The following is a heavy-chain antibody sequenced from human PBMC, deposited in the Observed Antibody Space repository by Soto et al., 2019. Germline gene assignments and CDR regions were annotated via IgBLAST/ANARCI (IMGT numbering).Heavy chain of an antibody. Sequence: EVQLLESGGGLVQPGGSLRLSCAASGFTFSSYAMSWVRQAPGKGLEWVSTISGSDGSTYYADSVKGRFTISRDNSKNTLYLQMNSLRAEDTAVYYCAKEYNSGWYYFDYWGQGTLVTVSS. D-gene: IGHD6-19*01. V-gene: IGHV3-23*01. J-gene: IGHJ4*02. CDR2: ISGSDGST. CDR3: AKEYNSGWYYFDY. CDR1: GFTFSSYA.